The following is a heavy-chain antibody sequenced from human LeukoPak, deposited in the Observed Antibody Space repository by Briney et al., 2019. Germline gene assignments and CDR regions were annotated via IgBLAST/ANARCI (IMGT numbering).Heavy chain of an antibody. Sequence: GGTLRLSCAASGFTFSSYGMSWVRQAPGKGLEWVSAISGSGGSTYYADSVKGRFTISRDNSKNTLYLQMNSLRAEDTAVYYCASRGRGGGYFDYWGQGTLVTVSS. D-gene: IGHD5-24*01. J-gene: IGHJ4*02. CDR3: ASRGRGGGYFDY. CDR1: GFTFSSYG. CDR2: ISGSGGST. V-gene: IGHV3-23*01.